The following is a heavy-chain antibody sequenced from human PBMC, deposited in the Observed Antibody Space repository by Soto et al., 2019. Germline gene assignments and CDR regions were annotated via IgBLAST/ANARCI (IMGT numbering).Heavy chain of an antibody. J-gene: IGHJ3*02. CDR1: GCTFSSYL. CDR2: IKQDGSEK. Sequence: GGSLRLFCAASGCTFSSYLMSWVRQAPGKGLEWVANIKQDGSEKYYVDSVKGRFTISRDNAKNSLYLQMNSLRAEDTAVYYCAREGAELNDAFGIWGQGTMVTVSS. CDR3: AREGAELNDAFGI. V-gene: IGHV3-7*01.